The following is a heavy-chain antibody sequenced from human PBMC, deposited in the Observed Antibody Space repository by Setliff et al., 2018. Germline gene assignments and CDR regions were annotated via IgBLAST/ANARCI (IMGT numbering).Heavy chain of an antibody. J-gene: IGHJ6*02. CDR2: IKRESDGGTT. V-gene: IGHV3-15*01. D-gene: IGHD5-18*01. CDR3: ISLWLGYYGLDV. Sequence: SWVRQAPGKGLEWVGRIKRESDGGTTDYAAPVKGRFTISRDDSKNTLYLQMNSLKTEDTAVYYCISLWLGYYGLDVWGQGTTVTVSS.